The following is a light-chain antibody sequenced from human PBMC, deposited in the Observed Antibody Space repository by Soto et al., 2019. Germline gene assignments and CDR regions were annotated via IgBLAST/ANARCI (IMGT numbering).Light chain of an antibody. V-gene: IGKV2-28*01. J-gene: IGKJ1*01. CDR1: QSLLHSNGYNY. Sequence: DIVMTQSPLSLPVTPGEPASISCRSSQSLLHSNGYNYLDWYLQKPGQSPQLLIYLGSNRASGVPDRFSGSGSGTDFTLKIXRVEAEHVGVYYCMQPLQSWTFGQGTK. CDR2: LGS. CDR3: MQPLQSWT.